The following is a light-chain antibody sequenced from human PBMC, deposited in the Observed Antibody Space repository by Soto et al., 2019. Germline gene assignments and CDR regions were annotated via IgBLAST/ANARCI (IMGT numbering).Light chain of an antibody. Sequence: QSVLTQPASVSGSPGQSITISCTGTSSDVGGYNYVSWYQQHPGKAPKLMIYDVSNRPSGVSNRFSGSKSGNTASLTISGLQAEDEADYYCSSYTSSSTYVFATGTKVPVL. CDR3: SSYTSSSTYV. V-gene: IGLV2-14*01. J-gene: IGLJ1*01. CDR2: DVS. CDR1: SSDVGGYNY.